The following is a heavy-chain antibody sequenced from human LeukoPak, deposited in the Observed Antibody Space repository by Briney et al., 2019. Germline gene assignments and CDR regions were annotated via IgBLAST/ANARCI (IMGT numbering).Heavy chain of an antibody. CDR2: IYYCGST. CDR3: ASSSWYGKFDY. CDR1: GGSISSYY. Sequence: KRSETLSLTCTVSGGSISSYYWSWIRQPPGNGLEWIGHIYYCGSTNQNPSLKSRVTISVDTSKNQFSLKLSSVTAADTAVYYCASSSWYGKFDYWGQGTLVTVSS. J-gene: IGHJ4*02. V-gene: IGHV4-59*08. D-gene: IGHD6-13*01.